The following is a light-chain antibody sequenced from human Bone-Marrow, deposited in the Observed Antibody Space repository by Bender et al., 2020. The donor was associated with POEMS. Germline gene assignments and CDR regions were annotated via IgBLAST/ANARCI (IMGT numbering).Light chain of an antibody. V-gene: IGLV3-21*02. J-gene: IGLJ3*02. CDR3: VAWDASLNGWV. Sequence: SYVLTQPPSVSVAPGQTATITCGGNNIGTKSVHWYQQKPGQAPVLVVYDGSDRPSGIPDRFSGSKSGTSASLAITGLQSDDEAIYFCVAWDASLNGWVFGGGTKLTVL. CDR2: DGS. CDR1: NIGTKS.